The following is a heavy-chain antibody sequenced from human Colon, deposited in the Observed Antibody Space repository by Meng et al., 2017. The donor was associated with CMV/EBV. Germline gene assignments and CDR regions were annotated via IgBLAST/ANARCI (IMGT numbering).Heavy chain of an antibody. CDR3: AKGYKGLSQTYYFDY. V-gene: IGHV4-59*12. CDR2: IYESGTT. CDR1: DVAMSLYY. Sequence: SETLSLTCSVSDVAMSLYYWSWIRQAPGKGLEWIGHIYESGTTKYNPSLESRVTISADTSKNEFSLKLRSVTAADTAVYYCAKGYKGLSQTYYFDYWGQGTLVTVSS. D-gene: IGHD4/OR15-4a*01. J-gene: IGHJ4*02.